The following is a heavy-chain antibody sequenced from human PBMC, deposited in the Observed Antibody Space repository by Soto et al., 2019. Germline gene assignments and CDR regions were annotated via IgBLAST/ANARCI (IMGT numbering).Heavy chain of an antibody. Sequence: PGGSLRLSCAASGFTFSSYGMHWVRQAPGKGLEWVAVIWYDGSNKYYADSVKGRFTISRENAKNSLYLQMNSLRAGDTAVYYCARDLRGPLDPWGQGTLVTVSS. V-gene: IGHV3-33*01. CDR1: GFTFSSYG. D-gene: IGHD4-17*01. CDR3: ARDLRGPLDP. J-gene: IGHJ5*02. CDR2: IWYDGSNK.